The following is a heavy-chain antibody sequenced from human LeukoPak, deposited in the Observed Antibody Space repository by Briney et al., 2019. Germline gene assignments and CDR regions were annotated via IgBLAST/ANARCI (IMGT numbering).Heavy chain of an antibody. V-gene: IGHV1-46*01. D-gene: IGHD5-24*01. J-gene: IGHJ4*02. CDR3: ARGRDGYKSPEYYFDY. CDR1: GYTFTSYY. CDR2: INPSGGST. Sequence: ASVKVSCKASGYTFTSYYMHWVRQAPGQGLEWMGIINPSGGSTSYAQKFQGRVTMTRDMSTSTVYMELSSLRSEDTAVYYCARGRDGYKSPEYYFDYWGQGTLVTVSS.